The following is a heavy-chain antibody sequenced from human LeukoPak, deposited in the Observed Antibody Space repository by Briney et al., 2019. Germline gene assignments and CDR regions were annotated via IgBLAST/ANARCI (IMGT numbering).Heavy chain of an antibody. CDR1: RFTFSSYT. D-gene: IGHD4-17*01. CDR3: TRGSYGDYEY. V-gene: IGHV3-21*01. Sequence: GGSLRLSCSASRFTFSSYTMNWVRQAPGKGLEWVSSIDPSSTYIYYADSVKGRFTISRDNAQGSLYLQMNSLRAEDTAVYYCTRGSYGDYEYWGQGTLVTVSS. CDR2: IDPSSTYI. J-gene: IGHJ4*02.